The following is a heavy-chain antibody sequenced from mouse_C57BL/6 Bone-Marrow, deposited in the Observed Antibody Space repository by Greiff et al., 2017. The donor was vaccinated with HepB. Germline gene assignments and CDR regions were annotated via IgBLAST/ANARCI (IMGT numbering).Heavy chain of an antibody. D-gene: IGHD2-1*01. CDR2: IDPENGDT. J-gene: IGHJ1*03. CDR3: TTEDGKGFDV. V-gene: IGHV14-4*01. Sequence: VQLQQSGAELVRPGASVKLSCTASGFNIKDDYMHWVKQRPEQGLEWIGWIDPENGDTEYASKFQGKATITADTSSNTAYLQLSSLTSEDTAVYYCTTEDGKGFDVWGTGTTVTVSS. CDR1: GFNIKDDY.